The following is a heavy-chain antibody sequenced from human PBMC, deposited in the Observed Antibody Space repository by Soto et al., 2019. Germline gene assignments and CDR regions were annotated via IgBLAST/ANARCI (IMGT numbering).Heavy chain of an antibody. CDR1: GFTFSSYW. V-gene: IGHV3-74*01. D-gene: IGHD4-17*01. CDR3: ARDHDYVYNWFDP. J-gene: IGHJ5*02. CDR2: INSDGSST. Sequence: EVQLVESGGGLVQPGGSLRLSCAASGFTFSSYWMHWVRQAPGEGLVWVSRINSDGSSTSYADSVKGRFTISRDNAKNTLYLHMNSLRAEDTAVYYCARDHDYVYNWFDPWGQGTLVTVSS.